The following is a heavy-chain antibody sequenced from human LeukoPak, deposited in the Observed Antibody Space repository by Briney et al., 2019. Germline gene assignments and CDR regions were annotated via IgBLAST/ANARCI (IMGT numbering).Heavy chain of an antibody. CDR1: VGXISSYY. V-gene: IGHV4-59*01. D-gene: IGHD1/OR15-1a*01. CDR3: ASVTSDY. CDR2: IYYSGRT. J-gene: IGHJ4*02. Sequence: SEALSLTCTVSVGXISSYYCSWVRQPPGRGLEWIGNIYYSGRTNYNPSLKSRVTMSVDTSQNQSSLKVSSVTAADTAVYYCASVTSDYWGQGTLVTVSS.